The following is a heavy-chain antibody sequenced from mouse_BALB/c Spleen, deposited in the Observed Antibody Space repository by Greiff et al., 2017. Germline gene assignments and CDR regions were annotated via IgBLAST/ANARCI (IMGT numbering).Heavy chain of an antibody. D-gene: IGHD2-14*01. Sequence: QVQLKQSGPGLVAPSQSLSITCTVSGFSLTGYGVNWVRQPPGKGLEWLGMIWGDGSTDYNSALKSRLSISKDNSKSQVFLKMNSLQTDDTARYYCARARYDGGAWFAYWGQGTLVTVSA. V-gene: IGHV2-6-7*01. CDR3: ARARYDGGAWFAY. CDR2: IWGDGST. J-gene: IGHJ3*01. CDR1: GFSLTGYG.